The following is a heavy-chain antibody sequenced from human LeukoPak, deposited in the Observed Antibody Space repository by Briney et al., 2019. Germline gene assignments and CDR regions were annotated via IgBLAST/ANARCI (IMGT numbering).Heavy chain of an antibody. Sequence: PGGSLRLSCAASGFTVSSNYMSWVRQAPGKGLEWVSSISSSSSYIYYADSVKGRFTISRDNAKNSLYLQMNSLRAEDTAVYYCARGGPYYDFWSGYLTSFDYWGQGTLVTVSS. CDR2: ISSSSSYI. D-gene: IGHD3-3*01. CDR1: GFTVSSNY. V-gene: IGHV3-21*01. J-gene: IGHJ4*02. CDR3: ARGGPYYDFWSGYLTSFDY.